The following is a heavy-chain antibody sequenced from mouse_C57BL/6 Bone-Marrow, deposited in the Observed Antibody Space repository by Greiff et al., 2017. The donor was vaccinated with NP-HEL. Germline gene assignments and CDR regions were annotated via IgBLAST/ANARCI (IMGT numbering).Heavy chain of an antibody. J-gene: IGHJ3*01. V-gene: IGHV1-4*01. CDR3: ANPNYYGSSSFAY. Sequence: QVQLKQSGAELARPGASVKMSCKASGYTFTSYTMHWVKQRPGQGLEWIGYINPSSGYTKYNQKFKDKATLTADKSSSTAYMQLSSLTSEDSAVYYCANPNYYGSSSFAYWGQGTLVTVSA. CDR2: INPSSGYT. CDR1: GYTFTSYT. D-gene: IGHD1-1*01.